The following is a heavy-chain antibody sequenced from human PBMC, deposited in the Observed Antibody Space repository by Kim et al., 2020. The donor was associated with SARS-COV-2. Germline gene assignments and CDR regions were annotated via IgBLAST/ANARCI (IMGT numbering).Heavy chain of an antibody. V-gene: IGHV4-34*01. Sequence: SETLSLTCAVYGGSFSGYYWSWIRQPPGKGLEWIGEINHSGSTNYNPSLKSRVTISVDTSKNQFSLKLSSVTAADTAVYYCARGSGGLMRLRIAFDYWGQGTLVTVSS. J-gene: IGHJ4*02. D-gene: IGHD5-12*01. CDR3: ARGSGGLMRLRIAFDY. CDR2: INHSGST. CDR1: GGSFSGYY.